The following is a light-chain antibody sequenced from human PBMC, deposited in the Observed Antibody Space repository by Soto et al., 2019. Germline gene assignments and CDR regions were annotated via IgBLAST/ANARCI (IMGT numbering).Light chain of an antibody. CDR1: LNISSAF. Sequence: EIVLTQSPGTLSLSPGERATLSCRASLNISSAFLAWYQHKPGQAPRLLISAASSRATGIPDRFSGSGSGTDFPLTIRGLEPEDLGVYYCQQYVRSPRTFGHGTKVE. CDR2: AAS. J-gene: IGKJ1*01. V-gene: IGKV3-20*01. CDR3: QQYVRSPRT.